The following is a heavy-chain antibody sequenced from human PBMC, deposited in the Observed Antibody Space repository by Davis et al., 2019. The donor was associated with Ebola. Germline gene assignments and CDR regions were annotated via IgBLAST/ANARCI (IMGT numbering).Heavy chain of an antibody. J-gene: IGHJ5*02. D-gene: IGHD3-22*01. CDR1: GLTFGDGF. CDR2: SWGRSRQT. V-gene: IGHV3-11*06. Sequence: GESLKISCAAPGLTFGDGFMSLIRQVPGKGLGWVSYSWGRSRQTSYADSVKGRFTITGDSASNSLYLQMNSLRVGDTAVYYCARAFYDSSGYHWFDPWGQGTLVTVSS. CDR3: ARAFYDSSGYHWFDP.